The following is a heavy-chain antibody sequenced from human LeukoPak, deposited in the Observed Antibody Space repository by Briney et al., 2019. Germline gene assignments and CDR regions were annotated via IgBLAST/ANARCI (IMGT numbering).Heavy chain of an antibody. V-gene: IGHV3-30*02. D-gene: IGHD3-9*01. CDR1: GISFRSYG. Sequence: GSLRLSCAASGISFRSYGMHWVRQAPGKGLEWVTFIWYDASNKYYAESVKGRFTISRDNSRNTVFLQMNSLGAEDTAIYYCATDISTHYFGSWGQGTLVTVSS. J-gene: IGHJ4*02. CDR2: IWYDASNK. CDR3: ATDISTHYFGS.